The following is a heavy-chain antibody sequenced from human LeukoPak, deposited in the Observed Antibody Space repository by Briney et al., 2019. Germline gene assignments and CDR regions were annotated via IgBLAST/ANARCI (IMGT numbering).Heavy chain of an antibody. D-gene: IGHD1-7*01. V-gene: IGHV1-69*05. J-gene: IGHJ4*02. Sequence: SVKVSCKASGGTFNSYAISWVRQAPGQGLEWMGGIIPIFGTANYAQKFQGRVTITTDESTSTAYMELSSLRSEDTAVYYCARDGGVCSITGTTPCYWGQGTLVTVSS. CDR1: GGTFNSYA. CDR2: IIPIFGTA. CDR3: ARDGGVCSITGTTPCY.